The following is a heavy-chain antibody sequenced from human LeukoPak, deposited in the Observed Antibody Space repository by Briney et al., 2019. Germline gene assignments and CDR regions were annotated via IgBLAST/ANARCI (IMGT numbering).Heavy chain of an antibody. Sequence: GGSLRLSCAASGFTLSGYFMSWVRQAPGEGLEWVASIKGDGSEKYYVDSVKGRFTISRDNSKNTLYLQMNSLRAEDTAVYYCAKPPAAIYYYGMDVWGQGTTVTVSS. J-gene: IGHJ6*02. D-gene: IGHD2-2*02. CDR1: GFTLSGYF. V-gene: IGHV3-7*01. CDR3: AKPPAAIYYYGMDV. CDR2: IKGDGSEK.